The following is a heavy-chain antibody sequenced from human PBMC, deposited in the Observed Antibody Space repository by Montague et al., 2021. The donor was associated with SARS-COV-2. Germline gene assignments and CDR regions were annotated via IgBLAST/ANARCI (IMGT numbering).Heavy chain of an antibody. V-gene: IGHV4-31*03. CDR1: GGSISSGGYY. J-gene: IGHJ3*01. CDR3: ARFQGITMIVVVIGAFDC. D-gene: IGHD3-22*01. Sequence: TLSLTCTVSGGSISSGGYYWSWIRQHPGKGLEWIGYIYYSGSTYYNPSLKSRVTISVDTSKNQFSLKLSSVTAADTAVYYCARFQGITMIVVVIGAFDCGGHGTMVTVSS. CDR2: IYYSGST.